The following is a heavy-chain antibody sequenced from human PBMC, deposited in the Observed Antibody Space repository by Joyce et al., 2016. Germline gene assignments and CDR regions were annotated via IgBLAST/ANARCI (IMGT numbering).Heavy chain of an antibody. Sequence: EVQLVESGGGLVKPGGSLRISCAASGFTFSTSSISWFRRAPGKGLGWFSAISSDSTSIFYADSVKGRFTVSRDNAKNSLYLQMNSLRAEDTAVFFCARGGIVYDYSMDLWGQGTTVTVSS. CDR1: GFTFSTSS. D-gene: IGHD3-22*01. CDR2: ISSDSTSI. CDR3: ARGGIVYDYSMDL. V-gene: IGHV3-21*02. J-gene: IGHJ6*02.